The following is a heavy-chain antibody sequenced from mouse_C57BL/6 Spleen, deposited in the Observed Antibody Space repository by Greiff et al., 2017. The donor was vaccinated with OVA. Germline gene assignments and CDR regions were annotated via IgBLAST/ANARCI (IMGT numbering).Heavy chain of an antibody. CDR2: FHPYNDDT. J-gene: IGHJ2*01. CDR1: GYTFTNYP. V-gene: IGHV1-47*01. D-gene: IGHD2-5*01. Sequence: VQLQQSGAELVKPGASVKMSCKASGYTFTNYPIEWMKQNPGKSLEWIGNFHPYNDDTKYNEKFKGKATLTVEKSSSTVYLELSRLTSDDSAVYYCARGGYSNYVFDYWGKGTTLTVSS. CDR3: ARGGYSNYVFDY.